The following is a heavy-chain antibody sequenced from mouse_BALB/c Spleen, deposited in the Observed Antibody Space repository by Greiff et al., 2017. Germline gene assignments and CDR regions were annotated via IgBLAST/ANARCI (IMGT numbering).Heavy chain of an antibody. CDR2: ISSGGSYT. CDR3: ARRGMITTGHYWYFDV. CDR1: GFTFSSYG. V-gene: IGHV5-6*01. J-gene: IGHJ1*01. Sequence: EVQLVESGGDLVKPGGSLKLSCAASGFTFSSYGMSWVRQTPDKRLEWVATISSGGSYTYYPDSVKGRFTISRDNAKNTLYLQMSSLKSEDTAMYYCARRGMITTGHYWYFDVWGAGTTVTVSS. D-gene: IGHD2-4*01.